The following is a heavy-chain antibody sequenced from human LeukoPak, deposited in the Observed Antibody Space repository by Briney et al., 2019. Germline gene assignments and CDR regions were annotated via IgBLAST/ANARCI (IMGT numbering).Heavy chain of an antibody. V-gene: IGHV4-34*01. J-gene: IGHJ4*02. D-gene: IGHD3-22*01. Sequence: PSETLSLTCAVYGGSFSGYYWSWIRQPPGKGLEWIGEINHSGSTNYNPSLKSRVTISVDTSKNQFSLKLSSVTAADTAVYYCARRLLDSSGYYPYYFDYWGQGTLVTVSS. CDR3: ARRLLDSSGYYPYYFDY. CDR1: GGSFSGYY. CDR2: INHSGST.